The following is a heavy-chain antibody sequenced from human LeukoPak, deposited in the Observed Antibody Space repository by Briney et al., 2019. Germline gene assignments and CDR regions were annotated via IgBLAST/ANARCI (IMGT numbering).Heavy chain of an antibody. CDR2: ICAYNGHT. V-gene: IGHV1-18*01. CDR1: GYTFTRYG. D-gene: IGHD3-16*02. CDR3: ARADDYVWGSYRLIDY. J-gene: IGHJ4*02. Sequence: ASVTVSCKSSGYTFTRYGISWVRQAPGQGLEWMGWICAYNGHTNEAKKLHGNVTMTPDTSTSTAYMELRSLRSDDTAAYYCARADDYVWGSYRLIDYWGQGTLVTVSS.